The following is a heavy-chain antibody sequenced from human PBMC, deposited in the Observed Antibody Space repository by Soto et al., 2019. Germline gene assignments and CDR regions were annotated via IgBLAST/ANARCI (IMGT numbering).Heavy chain of an antibody. CDR2: IMPSSDTP. CDR3: AINEYANYVWGSVSS. Sequence: QVQLVQSGADVKKPGSSVKVSCKASGGIFSNYGISWVRQAPGQGLEWMGGIMPSSDTPNYAQKFQGRVTITAAETKSIGYMDLSRLSSADPEVYYCAINEYANYVWGSVSSLGQGTPVTVSS. CDR1: GGIFSNYG. J-gene: IGHJ5*02. D-gene: IGHD3-16*01. V-gene: IGHV1-69*01.